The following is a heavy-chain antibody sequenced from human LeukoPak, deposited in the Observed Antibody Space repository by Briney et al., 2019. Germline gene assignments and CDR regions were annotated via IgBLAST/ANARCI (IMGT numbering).Heavy chain of an antibody. V-gene: IGHV1-8*01. CDR1: GYTFTSYD. CDR3: ARGVRRYSSGWYSWGFRWFDP. J-gene: IGHJ5*02. D-gene: IGHD6-19*01. CDR2: MNPNSGNT. Sequence: ASVKVSCKASGYTFTSYDINWVRQATGQGLEWMGWMNPNSGNTGYAQKFQGRVTMTRNTSISTAYMELSSLRSEDTAVYYCARGVRRYSSGWYSWGFRWFDPWGQGTLVTVSS.